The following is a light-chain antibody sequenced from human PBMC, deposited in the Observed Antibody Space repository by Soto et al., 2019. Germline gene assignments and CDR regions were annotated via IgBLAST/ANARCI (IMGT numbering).Light chain of an antibody. J-gene: IGKJ2*01. CDR3: QQYNSYSYT. Sequence: DIQMTQSPSTLSASVGDRVTITCRASQSISSWLAWYQQKPGKAPKLLIYDASRLESGVPSRFSGSGSGTAFTLTISSLQPDDFATYYCQQYNSYSYTFGQGTKLEIK. CDR1: QSISSW. CDR2: DAS. V-gene: IGKV1-5*01.